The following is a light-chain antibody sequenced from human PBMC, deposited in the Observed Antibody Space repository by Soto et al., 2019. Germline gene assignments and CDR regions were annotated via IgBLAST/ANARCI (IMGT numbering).Light chain of an antibody. CDR2: RAS. V-gene: IGKV3-20*01. CDR3: QQYGSSPLT. Sequence: EIVLTQSPGTLSLSPGERATLSCRASQSVSSDYLAWYQQKPGQTPKALIYRASSRATGIPDRFSGSGSGTDFTLTISRLEPEDFAVYYCQQYGSSPLTFGGGTKVEIK. CDR1: QSVSSDY. J-gene: IGKJ4*01.